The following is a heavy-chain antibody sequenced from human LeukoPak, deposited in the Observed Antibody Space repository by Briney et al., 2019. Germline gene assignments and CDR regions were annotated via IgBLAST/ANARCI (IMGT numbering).Heavy chain of an antibody. CDR3: ARGGADYYYYYMDV. CDR2: ISGSRDNT. D-gene: IGHD1-26*01. Sequence: GGSLRLSCAASGFTLRSYAMSWVRQAPGKGLEWVSVISGSRDNTHYADSVKGRFTISRDNSKNTLYLQMNSLRAEDTAVYYCARGGADYYYYYMDVWGKGTTVTVSS. V-gene: IGHV3-23*01. J-gene: IGHJ6*03. CDR1: GFTLRSYA.